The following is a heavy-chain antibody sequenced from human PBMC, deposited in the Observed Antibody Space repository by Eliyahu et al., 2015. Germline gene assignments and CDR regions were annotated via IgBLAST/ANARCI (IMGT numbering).Heavy chain of an antibody. CDR1: GGSISSGGYY. D-gene: IGHD3-22*01. Sequence: LVKPSQTLSLTCTVSGGSISSGGYYWSWIRQHPGKGLEWIGYIYYSGSTYYNPSLKSRVTISVDTSKNQFSLKLSSVTAADTAVYYCARLPTPHNYDSSGYYYRQPNWFDPWGQGTLVTVSS. CDR3: ARLPTPHNYDSSGYYYRQPNWFDP. J-gene: IGHJ5*02. CDR2: IYYSGST. V-gene: IGHV4-31*03.